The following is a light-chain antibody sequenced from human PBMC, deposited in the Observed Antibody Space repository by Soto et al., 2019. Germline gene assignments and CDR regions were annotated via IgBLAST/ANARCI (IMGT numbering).Light chain of an antibody. CDR2: EGS. CDR1: SSDVGSYNL. Sequence: QSVLTQPASVSGSPVQSITISCTGTSSDVGSYNLVSWYQQHPGKAPKLMIYEGSKRPSGVSNRFSGSKYGNTASLTISGLKAEDEADYYCCSYAGSSTFYVFGTGTKVAVL. V-gene: IGLV2-23*01. J-gene: IGLJ1*01. CDR3: CSYAGSSTFYV.